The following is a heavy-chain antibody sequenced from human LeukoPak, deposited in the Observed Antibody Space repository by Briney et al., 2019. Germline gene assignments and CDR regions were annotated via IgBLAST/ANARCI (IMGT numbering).Heavy chain of an antibody. D-gene: IGHD5-12*01. J-gene: IGHJ4*02. CDR1: GGSVSSYY. Sequence: SETLSLTCSVSGGSVSSYYWSWIRQSPGKGLEWIGYIHNSGRTNYNPSLKSRVTISIDTSKNQFSLKLTSATAADTAVYYCARGDDYKSTLFDYWGQGTLVTVSS. CDR3: ARGDDYKSTLFDY. V-gene: IGHV4-59*02. CDR2: IHNSGRT.